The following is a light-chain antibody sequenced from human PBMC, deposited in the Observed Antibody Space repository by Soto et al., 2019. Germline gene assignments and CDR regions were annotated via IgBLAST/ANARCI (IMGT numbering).Light chain of an antibody. J-gene: IGKJ5*01. CDR3: QHRYNWPPIT. CDR2: DAS. Sequence: EIVLTQSPATLSLSPGERATLSCRASQSISSDLAWYQQKPGQAPRLLIYDASNRATGIPARFSGSGSGTNFTLTISSLEPEDFAVYYCQHRYNWPPITFGQGTRLEIK. CDR1: QSISSD. V-gene: IGKV3-11*01.